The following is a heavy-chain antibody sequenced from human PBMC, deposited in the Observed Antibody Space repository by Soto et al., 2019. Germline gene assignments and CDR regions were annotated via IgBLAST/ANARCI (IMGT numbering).Heavy chain of an antibody. J-gene: IGHJ4*02. D-gene: IGHD6-6*01. V-gene: IGHV3-23*01. Sequence: GGSLRLSCAASGFTFSSYAMSWVRQAPGKGLEWVSAISGSGGSTYYADSVKGRVTISRDNSKNTLYLQMNSLRAEDTAVYYCAKDTYSSSSHFWGQGTLVTVSS. CDR3: AKDTYSSSSHF. CDR2: ISGSGGST. CDR1: GFTFSSYA.